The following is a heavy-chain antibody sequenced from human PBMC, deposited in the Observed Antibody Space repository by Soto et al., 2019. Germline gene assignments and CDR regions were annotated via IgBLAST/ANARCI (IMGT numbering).Heavy chain of an antibody. J-gene: IGHJ4*02. CDR1: GSSFTGTSL. V-gene: IGHV4-61*10. CDR2: FFVGGTK. D-gene: IGHD2-8*02. Sequence: WETLSLTCNVSGSSFTGTSLWRWIRQPAGKGVGGAGLFFVGGTKNYTHSVKSRFTISRDVSKNQLYLKLTCVTAEDTALYYCARRMTSPGATAWYSFDYWGQGTLVTVSS. CDR3: ARRMTSPGATAWYSFDY.